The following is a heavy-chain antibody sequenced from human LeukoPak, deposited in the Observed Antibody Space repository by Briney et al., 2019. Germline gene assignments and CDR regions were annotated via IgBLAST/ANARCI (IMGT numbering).Heavy chain of an antibody. D-gene: IGHD5-18*01. J-gene: IGHJ4*02. V-gene: IGHV3-30*04. CDR1: GFTFSSYA. Sequence: GGSLRLSCAASGFTFSSYAMHWVRQAPGKGLEWVAVISYDGSNKYYADSVKGRFPISRDNSKNTLYLQMNSLRAEDTAVYYCAREGGDTAMVTPYFDYWGQGTLVTVSS. CDR3: AREGGDTAMVTPYFDY. CDR2: ISYDGSNK.